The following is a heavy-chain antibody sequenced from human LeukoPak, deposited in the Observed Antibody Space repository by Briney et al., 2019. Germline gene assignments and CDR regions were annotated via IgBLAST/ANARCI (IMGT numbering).Heavy chain of an antibody. D-gene: IGHD1-1*01. CDR3: AKGLERRWDFDY. V-gene: IGHV3-48*03. Sequence: GGSLRLSCVASGFTFRNYEMNWVRQAPGKGLEWVSYISSGGDYIYYADSVKGRFTISRDNSKNTLYLQMNSLRAEDTAVYYCAKGLERRWDFDYWGQGTLVTVSS. J-gene: IGHJ4*02. CDR1: GFTFRNYE. CDR2: ISSGGDYI.